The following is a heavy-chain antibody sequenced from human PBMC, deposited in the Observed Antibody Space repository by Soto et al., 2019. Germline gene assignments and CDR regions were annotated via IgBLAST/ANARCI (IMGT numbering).Heavy chain of an antibody. CDR1: GYTLTNYA. V-gene: IGHV1-3*01. D-gene: IGHD2-8*01. J-gene: IGHJ4*02. Sequence: QVQLVQSGAEVKKPGASVRVSCKASGYTLTNYAIHWVRQAAGRRLEWLAWIDPGSGNPTYSQKFQGRITLSRDNSASTFYMDLSSLTSEDTAAYFCTRDLNGGNPFDYWGQGTLVTVSS. CDR2: IDPGSGNP. CDR3: TRDLNGGNPFDY.